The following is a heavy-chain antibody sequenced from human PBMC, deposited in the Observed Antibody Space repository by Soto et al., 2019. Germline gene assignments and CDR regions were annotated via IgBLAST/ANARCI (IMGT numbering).Heavy chain of an antibody. V-gene: IGHV3-23*01. D-gene: IGHD5-12*01. CDR3: AKIRGYDLGRTTFQH. J-gene: IGHJ1*01. CDR2: ISGNGDTT. Sequence: EVQLLESGGGLVQPGGSLRLSCAASGFTFSSSAMSWVRQAPGKGLDWVSAISGNGDTTYYADSVKGRFTLSRDISKNTLYLQMNSLRAEDTAVYYCAKIRGYDLGRTTFQHWGQGTLVTVSS. CDR1: GFTFSSSA.